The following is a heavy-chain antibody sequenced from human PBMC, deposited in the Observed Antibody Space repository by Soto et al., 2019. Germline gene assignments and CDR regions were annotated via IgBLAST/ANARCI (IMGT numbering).Heavy chain of an antibody. D-gene: IGHD3-9*01. J-gene: IGHJ4*02. CDR1: GVTFTSYA. CDR3: TQDGGSRDWLTVN. V-gene: IGHV3-23*01. CDR2: ITGGGDNT. Sequence: EVQLLESGGDVVQPGGSLRLSCAASGVTFTSYAMSWIRQAPGKGVEWGSAITGGGDNTYYAASVKGRFTITRDNSKNTLYLQMNSLRAEDTAFYYCTQDGGSRDWLTVNWGQGTVVTVSS.